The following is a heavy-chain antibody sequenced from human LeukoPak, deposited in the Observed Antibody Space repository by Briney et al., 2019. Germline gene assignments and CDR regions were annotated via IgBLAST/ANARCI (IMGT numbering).Heavy chain of an antibody. D-gene: IGHD5-12*01. CDR1: GFTVSSNY. J-gene: IGHJ5*02. CDR3: ARESEYMGSRRGSDP. V-gene: IGHV3-53*04. Sequence: GGSLRLSCAASGFTVSSNYMSWVRQAPGKGLEWVSFIYSAGNTYYADFVKGRFTISRHTSKNTLYLQMNSLRAEDTAVYYCARESEYMGSRRGSDPGAKGPLFTVS. CDR2: IYSAGNT.